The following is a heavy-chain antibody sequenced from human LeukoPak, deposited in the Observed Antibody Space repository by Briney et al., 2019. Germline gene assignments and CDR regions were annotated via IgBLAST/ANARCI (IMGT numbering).Heavy chain of an antibody. V-gene: IGHV3-48*03. CDR2: ISSSGSTI. Sequence: GGSLRLSCAAPGFTFSSYEMNWVRQAPGKGLEWVSYISSSGSTIYYADSVKGRFTISRDNAKNSLYLQMNSLRAEDTAVYYCAALDTAMADYYYYGMDVWGQGTTVTVSS. J-gene: IGHJ6*02. CDR3: AALDTAMADYYYYGMDV. CDR1: GFTFSSYE. D-gene: IGHD5-18*01.